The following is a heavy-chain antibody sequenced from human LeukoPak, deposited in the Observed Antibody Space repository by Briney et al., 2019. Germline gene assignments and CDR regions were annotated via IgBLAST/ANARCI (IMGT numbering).Heavy chain of an antibody. J-gene: IGHJ4*02. CDR2: IIPILGIA. CDR3: ARDYGSGSYFNY. V-gene: IGHV1-69*02. Sequence: SVKVSCKASGGTFSSYTISWVRQAPGQGLEWIGRIIPILGIANYAQKFQGRVTITADKSTSTAYMELSSLRSEDTAVYYCARDYGSGSYFNYWGQGTLVTVSS. D-gene: IGHD3-10*01. CDR1: GGTFSSYT.